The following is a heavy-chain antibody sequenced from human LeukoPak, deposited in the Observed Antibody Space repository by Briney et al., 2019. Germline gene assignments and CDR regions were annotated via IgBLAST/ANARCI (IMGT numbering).Heavy chain of an antibody. D-gene: IGHD3-16*01. CDR1: GFTFNHYG. CDR2: ISYDATNE. Sequence: GRSLRLSCAASGFTFNHYGIHWVRQAPGKGLEGVAVISYDATNEYFTDAVKGRFTISRDDSKNTVYLQMSSLRVEDTALYYCARSSSRVITLGPGFYPWGEGTLVTVSS. CDR3: ARSSSRVITLGPGFYP. V-gene: IGHV3-30*03. J-gene: IGHJ5*02.